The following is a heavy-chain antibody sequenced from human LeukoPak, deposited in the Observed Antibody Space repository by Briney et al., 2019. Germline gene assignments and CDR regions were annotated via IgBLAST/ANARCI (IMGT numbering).Heavy chain of an antibody. J-gene: IGHJ4*02. Sequence: PGGSLRLSCAASGFTFSSYGMSWVRQAPGKGLEWVSAISGSGGSTYYADSVKGRFTISRDNSKNTLYLQMNSLRAEDTAVYYCAKVESVGYFDWLRDLDYWGQGTLVTVSS. CDR1: GFTFSSYG. V-gene: IGHV3-23*01. CDR3: AKVESVGYFDWLRDLDY. CDR2: ISGSGGST. D-gene: IGHD3-9*01.